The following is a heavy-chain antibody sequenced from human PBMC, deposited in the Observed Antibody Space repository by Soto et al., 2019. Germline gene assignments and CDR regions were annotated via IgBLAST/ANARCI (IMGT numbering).Heavy chain of an antibody. J-gene: IGHJ5*02. V-gene: IGHV4-34*01. D-gene: IGHD2-2*01. Sequence: SETLSLTCAVYGGSFSGYYWSWIRQPPGKGLEWIGEINHSGSTNYNPSLKRRVNITVDTSKNQFSLKLSSVTAADTAVYYCARVPDRWGQGTLVTVSS. CDR1: GGSFSGYY. CDR2: INHSGST. CDR3: ARVPDR.